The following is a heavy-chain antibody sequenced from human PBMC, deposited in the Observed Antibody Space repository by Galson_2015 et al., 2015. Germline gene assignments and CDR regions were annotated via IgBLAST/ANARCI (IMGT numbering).Heavy chain of an antibody. CDR3: ARDRDYDSDPFYYGMDV. CDR2: IIPILGIA. D-gene: IGHD3-22*01. CDR1: GGTFSSYT. J-gene: IGHJ6*02. Sequence: SVKVSCKASGGTFSSYTISWVRQAPGQGLEWMGRIIPILGIANYAQKFQGRATITADKSTSTAYMELSSLRSEDTAVYYCARDRDYDSDPFYYGMDVWGQGTTVTVSS. V-gene: IGHV1-69*04.